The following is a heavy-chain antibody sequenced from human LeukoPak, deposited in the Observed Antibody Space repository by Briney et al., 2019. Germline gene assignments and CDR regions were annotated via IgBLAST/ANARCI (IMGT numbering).Heavy chain of an antibody. V-gene: IGHV3-74*01. CDR3: ARAGNYYFDL. D-gene: IGHD1-7*01. CDR2: MNADGRTI. Sequence: GGSLRLSCAASGFTFSSSWMHWVRQGPGMGLVWVARMNADGRTINYADSVKGRFTISRDNAKNTLYLQMNSLRTEDAAVYYCARAGNYYFDLWGRGTQVTVSS. J-gene: IGHJ2*01. CDR1: GFTFSSSW.